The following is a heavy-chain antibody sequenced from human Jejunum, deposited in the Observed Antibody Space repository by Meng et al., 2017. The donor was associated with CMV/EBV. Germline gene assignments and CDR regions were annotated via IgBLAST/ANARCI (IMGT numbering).Heavy chain of an antibody. CDR1: GFILNNAW. CDR2: IKSKTSGGTA. V-gene: IGHV3-15*07. Sequence: LSFAASGFILNNAWMNWVRQAPGKGLQWVGRIKSKTSGGTADHAAPVKGRFTISRDDSKNILYLQMNSLKAEDTAIYYCMTDYGDDGYWGQGTLVTVSS. J-gene: IGHJ4*02. CDR3: MTDYGDDGY. D-gene: IGHD4/OR15-4a*01.